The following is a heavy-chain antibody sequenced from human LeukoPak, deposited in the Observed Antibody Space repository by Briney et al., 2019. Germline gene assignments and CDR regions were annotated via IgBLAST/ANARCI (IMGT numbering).Heavy chain of an antibody. CDR2: MNPNSGNT. CDR3: ARGLLRYYYDSSGYSLPPDY. V-gene: IGHV1-8*01. Sequence: ASVKVSCNASGYTFTSYDINWVRQATGQGLEWMGWMNPNSGNTGYAQKFQGRVTMTRNTSISTAYMELSSLRSEDTAVYYCARGLLRYYYDSSGYSLPPDYWGQGTLVTVSS. CDR1: GYTFTSYD. J-gene: IGHJ4*02. D-gene: IGHD3-22*01.